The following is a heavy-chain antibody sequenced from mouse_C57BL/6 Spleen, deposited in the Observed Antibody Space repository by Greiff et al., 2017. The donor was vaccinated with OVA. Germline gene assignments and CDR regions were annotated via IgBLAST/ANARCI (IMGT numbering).Heavy chain of an antibody. CDR1: GYSITSGYY. CDR2: ISYDGSN. Sequence: EVKLMESGPGLVKPSQSLSLTCSVTGYSITSGYYWNWIRQFPGNKLEWMGYISYDGSNNYNPSLKNRISITRDTSKNQFFLKLNSVTTEDTATYYCARDSLYDGLSYAMDYWGQGTSVTVSS. CDR3: ARDSLYDGLSYAMDY. J-gene: IGHJ4*01. V-gene: IGHV3-6*01. D-gene: IGHD2-3*01.